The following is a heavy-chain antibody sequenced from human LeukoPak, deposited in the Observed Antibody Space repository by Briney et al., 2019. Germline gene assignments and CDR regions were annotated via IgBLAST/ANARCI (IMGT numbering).Heavy chain of an antibody. CDR3: AKLFGAKQDHDAFDI. CDR1: GFTFNTYD. J-gene: IGHJ3*02. V-gene: IGHV3-30*02. D-gene: IGHD4/OR15-4a*01. CDR2: LRYDGSNN. Sequence: GGSLRLSCAASGFTFNTYDMFWVRQAPGKGLECVAFLRYDGSNNYYADSVKGRFTVSRDNSKNTLFLQMNSLRPEDSAVYFCAKLFGAKQDHDAFDIWGQGTTVIVSS.